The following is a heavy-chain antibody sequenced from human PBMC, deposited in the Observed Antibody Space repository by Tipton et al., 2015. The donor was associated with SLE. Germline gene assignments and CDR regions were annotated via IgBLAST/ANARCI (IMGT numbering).Heavy chain of an antibody. J-gene: IGHJ4*02. V-gene: IGHV4-38-2*02. CDR1: GYSISSGFY. Sequence: LRLSCTVSGYSISSGFYWAWIRQPPGKGLEWIGFIYQRGSTYYTRGSTYYNPSLKSRVTISVDTSKNQFSLKLSSVTAADTAVYYCARAAGRVGYSSSWAPFDYWSQGTLVGVSS. CDR3: ARAAGRVGYSSSWAPFDY. D-gene: IGHD6-13*01. CDR2: IYQRGSTYYTRGST.